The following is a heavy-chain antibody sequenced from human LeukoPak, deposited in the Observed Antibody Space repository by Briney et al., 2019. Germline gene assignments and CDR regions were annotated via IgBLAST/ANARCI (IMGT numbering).Heavy chain of an antibody. V-gene: IGHV4-61*02. CDR2: IYASGST. Sequence: PSETLSLTCTVSGGSIVTGNHYWSWNRQPAGKGLEWIGRIYASGSTNYIPSLKRRVTISVDTSKNQLSLRLSSVTAGSTAVYYCARDRRYASSNYYYDYMDVWGKGTTVTVSS. CDR1: GGSIVTGNHY. J-gene: IGHJ6*03. CDR3: ARDRRYASSNYYYDYMDV. D-gene: IGHD3-16*01.